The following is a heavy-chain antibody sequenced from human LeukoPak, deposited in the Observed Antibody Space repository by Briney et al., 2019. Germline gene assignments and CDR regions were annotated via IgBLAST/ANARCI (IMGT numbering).Heavy chain of an antibody. CDR3: AHSNYDILTGYPSLDYYYGMDV. D-gene: IGHD3-9*01. J-gene: IGHJ6*04. V-gene: IGHV2-5*02. CDR2: IYWDDDK. CDR1: GFSLSTSGVG. Sequence: SGPTLVKPTQTLTLTCTFSGFSLSTSGVGVGWIRQPPEKALEWLALIYWDDDKRYSPSLKSRLTITKDTSKNQVVLTMTNMDPVDTATYYCAHSNYDILTGYPSLDYYYGMDVWGKGTTVTVSS.